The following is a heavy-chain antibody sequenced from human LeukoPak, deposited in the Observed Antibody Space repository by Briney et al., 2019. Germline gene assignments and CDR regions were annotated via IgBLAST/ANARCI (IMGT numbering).Heavy chain of an antibody. CDR2: ISSSGSTI. CDR3: AKDRRPFTPHSFDI. J-gene: IGHJ3*02. V-gene: IGHV3-48*03. Sequence: GGSLRLSCAASGFTFSSYEMNWVRQAPGKGLEWVSYISSSGSTICYADSVKGRFTISRDNAKNSLYLQMNSLRADDTALYYCAKDRRPFTPHSFDIWGQGTMVTVSS. CDR1: GFTFSSYE.